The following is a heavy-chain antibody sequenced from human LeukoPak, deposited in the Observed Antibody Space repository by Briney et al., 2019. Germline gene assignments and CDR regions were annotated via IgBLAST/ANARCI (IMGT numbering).Heavy chain of an antibody. D-gene: IGHD3-3*01. Sequence: GGSLRLSCEASGFTFSRFAMHWVRQAPGKGPEWVAFIVYDGSNKNYADPVKGRFIISRDNSRNSLYLQMNSLRTEDTAVYYCAKALFGGRHRQGDFDYWGQGTLVTVSA. CDR3: AKALFGGRHRQGDFDY. CDR2: IVYDGSNK. J-gene: IGHJ4*02. CDR1: GFTFSRFA. V-gene: IGHV3-30*02.